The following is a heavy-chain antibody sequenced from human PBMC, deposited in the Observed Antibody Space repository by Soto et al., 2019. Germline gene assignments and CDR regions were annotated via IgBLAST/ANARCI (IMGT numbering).Heavy chain of an antibody. CDR2: IWYDGSNK. Sequence: QVQLVESGGGVVQPGRSLRLSCAASGFTFSSYGMHWVRQAPGKGLEWVAVIWYDGSNKYYADSVKGRFTISRDNSKNTLYLQMNSLRAEDTAVYYCARSKPPVPSWTTVDDAFDIWGQGTMVTVSS. V-gene: IGHV3-33*01. CDR3: ARSKPPVPSWTTVDDAFDI. J-gene: IGHJ3*02. D-gene: IGHD6-13*01. CDR1: GFTFSSYG.